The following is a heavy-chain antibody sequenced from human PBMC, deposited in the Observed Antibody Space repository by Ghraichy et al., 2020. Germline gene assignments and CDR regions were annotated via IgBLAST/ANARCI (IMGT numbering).Heavy chain of an antibody. CDR1: GGSISSYY. Sequence: SETLSLTCTVSGGSISSYYWSWIRQPPGKGLECIGYIYYSGSTNYNPSLKSRVTISVDTSKNQFSLKLSSVTAADTAVYYCARRGGQLVQINWFDPWGQGTLVTVSS. V-gene: IGHV4-59*01. J-gene: IGHJ5*02. D-gene: IGHD6-13*01. CDR2: IYYSGST. CDR3: ARRGGQLVQINWFDP.